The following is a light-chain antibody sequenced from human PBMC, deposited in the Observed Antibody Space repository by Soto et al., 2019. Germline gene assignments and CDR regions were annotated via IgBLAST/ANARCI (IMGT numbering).Light chain of an antibody. CDR1: QSVSNNY. CDR3: QHYNNWPFT. V-gene: IGKV3-20*01. J-gene: IGKJ2*01. Sequence: EIVLTQSPGTLSLSPGERATLSCRASQSVSNNYLAWYQQKPGQAPRLLIYGASNRATGIPDRFSGSGSGTDFTLTISSLQSEDFAVYYCQHYNNWPFTFGQGTKLEI. CDR2: GAS.